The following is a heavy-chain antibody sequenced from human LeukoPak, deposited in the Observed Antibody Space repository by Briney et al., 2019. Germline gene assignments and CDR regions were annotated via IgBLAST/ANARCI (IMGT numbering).Heavy chain of an antibody. CDR2: IYYSGST. Sequence: SETLSLTCTVSGGSISSGGYYWSWIRQHPGKGLEWIGYIYYSGSTYYNPSLKSRVTISVDTSKNQFSLKLSSVTAADTAVYYCARAAYCGGDCLYYYYYGMDVWGQGTTVTVSS. J-gene: IGHJ6*02. CDR1: GGSISSGGYY. CDR3: ARAAYCGGDCLYYYYYGMDV. V-gene: IGHV4-31*03. D-gene: IGHD2-21*02.